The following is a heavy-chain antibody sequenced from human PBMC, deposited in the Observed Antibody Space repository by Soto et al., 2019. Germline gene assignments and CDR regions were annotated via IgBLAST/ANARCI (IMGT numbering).Heavy chain of an antibody. D-gene: IGHD5-12*01. CDR2: TYFRSKWYN. J-gene: IGHJ5*02. CDR1: GDSVSSNTAS. CDR3: AKGDNLGPKTGYAFDP. Sequence: SPTLSLPCAISGDSVSSNTASWNWIRQSPSRGLEWLGRTYFRSKWYNDYAVSVKSRIIINPDTSNNQFSLQLNSVTPEDTAVYFXAKGDNLGPKTGYAFDPWGQGIMVTVSS. V-gene: IGHV6-1*01.